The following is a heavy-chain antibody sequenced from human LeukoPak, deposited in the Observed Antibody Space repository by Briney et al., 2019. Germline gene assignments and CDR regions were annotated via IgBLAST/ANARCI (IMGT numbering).Heavy chain of an antibody. CDR2: IYYSGST. D-gene: IGHD3-22*01. V-gene: IGHV4-59*01. CDR1: GGSISSYH. Sequence: SETLSLTCTVSGGSISSYHWSWIRQPPGKGLEWIGYIYYSGSTNYNPSLKSRVTISVDTSKNQFSLKLSSVTAADTAVYYCARDGAGDYYDSSGYYYEDWGQGTLVTVSS. CDR3: ARDGAGDYYDSSGYYYED. J-gene: IGHJ4*02.